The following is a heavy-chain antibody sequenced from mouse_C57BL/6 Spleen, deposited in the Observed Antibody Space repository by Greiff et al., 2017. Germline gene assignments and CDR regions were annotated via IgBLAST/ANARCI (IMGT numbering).Heavy chain of an antibody. Sequence: QVQLQQSGAELVRPGASVTLSCKASGYTFTDYEMHWVKQTPVHGLEWIGAIDPETGGTAYNQKFKGKAILTADKSSSTAYMELRSLTSEDSAVYYGTGITTVLATDYWGQGTTLTVSS. D-gene: IGHD1-1*01. CDR3: TGITTVLATDY. J-gene: IGHJ2*01. V-gene: IGHV1-15*01. CDR2: IDPETGGT. CDR1: GYTFTDYE.